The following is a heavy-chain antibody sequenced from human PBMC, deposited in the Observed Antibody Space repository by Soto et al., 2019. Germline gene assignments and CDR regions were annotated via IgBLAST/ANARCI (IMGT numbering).Heavy chain of an antibody. CDR3: AANWNFGLNF. D-gene: IGHD1-1*01. CDR1: GFYFSDFH. Sequence: GGSLRLSCAASGFYFSDFHISWVRQAPGKGLEWISYISSSLGHTDYAESVKGRFTISRDNAKSSVFLEMSDLRSDDTAVYYCAANWNFGLNFWGRGPLVTVSS. J-gene: IGHJ4*02. V-gene: IGHV3-11*03. CDR2: ISSSLGHT.